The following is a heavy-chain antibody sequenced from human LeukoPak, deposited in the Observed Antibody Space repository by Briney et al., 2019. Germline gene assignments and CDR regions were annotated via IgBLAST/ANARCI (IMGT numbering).Heavy chain of an antibody. V-gene: IGHV3-21*01. Sequence: GGSLRLSCAASGFTFSSYSMNWVRQAPGKGLEWVSSISSSSSYIYYADSVKGRFTISRDNAKNSLYLQMNSLRAEDTAVYYCARVRGTTVTLSGYYFDYWGQGTLVTVSS. CDR3: ARVRGTTVTLSGYYFDY. CDR2: ISSSSSYI. D-gene: IGHD4-17*01. J-gene: IGHJ4*02. CDR1: GFTFSSYS.